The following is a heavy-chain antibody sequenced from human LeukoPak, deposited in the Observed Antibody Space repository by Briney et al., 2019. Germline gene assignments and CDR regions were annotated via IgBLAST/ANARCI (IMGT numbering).Heavy chain of an antibody. CDR3: ARHALYSSGWYKTDFDY. J-gene: IGHJ4*02. CDR1: GYSFTSYW. D-gene: IGHD6-19*01. V-gene: IGHV5-10-1*01. CDR2: IDPSDSYT. Sequence: GESLRISCKGSGYSFTSYWISWVRQMPGKGLEWMGSIDPSDSYTNYSPSFQGHVTISADKSISTAYLQWSSLKASDTAMYYCARHALYSSGWYKTDFDYWGQGTLVTVSS.